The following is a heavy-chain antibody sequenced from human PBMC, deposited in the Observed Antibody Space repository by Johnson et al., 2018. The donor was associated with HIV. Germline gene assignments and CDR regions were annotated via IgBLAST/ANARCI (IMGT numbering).Heavy chain of an antibody. CDR1: GFTVSSNY. CDR3: AREEGGYYDSSGYYYVGAFDI. CDR2: IYSGGST. V-gene: IGHV3-66*01. Sequence: VQLVESGGGVVQPGGSLRLSCAASGFTVSSNYMSWVRQAPGKGLDWVSVIYSGGSTYYADSLNDRFTISRDNSKNTLYLQMNSLRAEDTAVYYCAREEGGYYDSSGYYYVGAFDIWGQGTMVTVSS. D-gene: IGHD3-22*01. J-gene: IGHJ3*02.